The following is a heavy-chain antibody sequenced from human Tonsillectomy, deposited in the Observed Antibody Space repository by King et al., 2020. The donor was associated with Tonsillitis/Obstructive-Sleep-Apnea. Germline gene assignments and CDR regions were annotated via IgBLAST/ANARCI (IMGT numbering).Heavy chain of an antibody. Sequence: QLVQSGGGLVQPGGSLRLSCAASGFTVSSNYMSWVRQAPGKGLEWVSVIYSGGSTYYADSVKGRFTISRDNSKNTLYLQMNSLRAEDTAVYYCARAPIWPWGYYMDVWGKGTTVTVSS. V-gene: IGHV3-66*01. CDR2: IYSGGST. J-gene: IGHJ6*03. D-gene: IGHD7-27*01. CDR3: ARAPIWPWGYYMDV. CDR1: GFTVSSNY.